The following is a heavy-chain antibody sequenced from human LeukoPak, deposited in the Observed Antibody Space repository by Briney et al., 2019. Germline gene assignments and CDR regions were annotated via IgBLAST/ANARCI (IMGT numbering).Heavy chain of an antibody. CDR2: ISSSSSYI. D-gene: IGHD6-13*01. CDR3: ARKLPYFRKGYSSSWYWDY. V-gene: IGHV3-21*01. J-gene: IGHJ4*02. CDR1: GFTFSSYS. Sequence: PGGSLRLSCAASGFTFSSYSMNWVRQAPGKGLEWVSSISSSSSYIYYADSVKGRFTISRDNAKNSLYLQMNSLRAEDTAVYYCARKLPYFRKGYSSSWYWDYWGQGTLVTVSS.